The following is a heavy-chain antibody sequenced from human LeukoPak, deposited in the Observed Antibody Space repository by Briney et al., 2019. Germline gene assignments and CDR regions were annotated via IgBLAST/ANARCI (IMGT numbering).Heavy chain of an antibody. J-gene: IGHJ5*02. D-gene: IGHD3-9*01. CDR2: INPSGGTT. CDR3: ARDSLYDILTGYYKTFDP. CDR1: GYTFTNYY. V-gene: IGHV1-46*01. Sequence: ASVKVSCKASGYTFTNYYMHWVRQAPGQGLEWMGIINPSGGTTDYAQKFQGRLTMTRDMSTSTVYMDLSSLRSEDTAVYYCARDSLYDILTGYYKTFDPWGQGTLVTVSS.